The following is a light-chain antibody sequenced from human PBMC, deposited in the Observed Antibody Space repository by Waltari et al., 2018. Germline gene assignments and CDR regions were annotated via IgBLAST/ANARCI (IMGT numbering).Light chain of an antibody. CDR2: DDS. CDR1: SIGSKG. J-gene: IGLJ1*01. CDR3: QVWDTSSDHPFV. Sequence: SYVLTQPPSVSVAPGKTARITCGGDSIGSKGVHWYQRKPGQAPVVVIHDDSDRSSGIPGRFSGSNSGNTATLTITGVEAGDEADYYCQVWDTSSDHPFVFGTGTEVTVL. V-gene: IGLV3-21*04.